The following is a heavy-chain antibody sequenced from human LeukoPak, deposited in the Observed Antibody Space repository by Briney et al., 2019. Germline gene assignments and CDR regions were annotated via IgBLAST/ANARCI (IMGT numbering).Heavy chain of an antibody. CDR2: ISYSGST. D-gene: IGHD2-15*01. Sequence: SETLSLTCTVSGGSISNYYWSWIRQPPGKGLEWIGYISYSGSTNYNPSLKSRVTISVDTSKNQFSLKLNSVTAADTAVYYCARDGVYCSGGNCYTYWGQGTLVAVSS. CDR1: GGSISNYY. V-gene: IGHV4-59*01. J-gene: IGHJ4*02. CDR3: ARDGVYCSGGNCYTY.